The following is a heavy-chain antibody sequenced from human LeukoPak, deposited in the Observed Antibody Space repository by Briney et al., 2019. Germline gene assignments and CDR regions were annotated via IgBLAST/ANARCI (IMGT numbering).Heavy chain of an antibody. V-gene: IGHV1-2*02. CDR2: INPNSGGT. CDR1: GYTFTGYY. D-gene: IGHD4-17*01. CDR3: ARDALAYGDLNFDY. Sequence: ASVKVSCKASGYTFTGYYMHWVRQAPGQGLEWMGWINPNSGGTNYAQKFQGRVTMTRDTSISTAYMELRSLRSDDTAVYYCARDALAYGDLNFDYWGQGTLVTVSS. J-gene: IGHJ4*02.